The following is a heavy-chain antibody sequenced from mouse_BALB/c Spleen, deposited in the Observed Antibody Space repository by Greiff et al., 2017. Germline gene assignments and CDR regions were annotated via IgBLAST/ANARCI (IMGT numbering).Heavy chain of an antibody. V-gene: IGHV5-6*01. J-gene: IGHJ3*01. D-gene: IGHD2-3*01. CDR2: ISSGGST. CDR3: AREGDIYDGYFFAY. Sequence: EVQRVESGGGLVKPGGSLKLSCAASGFTFSSYAMSWVRQTPEKRLEWVASISSGGSTYYPDSVKGRFTISRDNAKNTLHLQMSSLKSEDTAMYYCAREGDIYDGYFFAYWGQGTLVTVSA. CDR1: GFTFSSYA.